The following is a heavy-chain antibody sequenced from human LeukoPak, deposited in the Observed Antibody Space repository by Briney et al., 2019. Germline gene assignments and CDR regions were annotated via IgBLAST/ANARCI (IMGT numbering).Heavy chain of an antibody. D-gene: IGHD1-26*01. Sequence: GASVKVSCKASGYTFTGYYMHWVRQAPGQGLEWMGWINPNSGGTNYAQKFQGRVTMTRDTSISTAYMELSRLRSEDTAVYYCARTTVGATRAFDIWGQGTMVTVSS. V-gene: IGHV1-2*02. J-gene: IGHJ3*02. CDR2: INPNSGGT. CDR1: GYTFTGYY. CDR3: ARTTVGATRAFDI.